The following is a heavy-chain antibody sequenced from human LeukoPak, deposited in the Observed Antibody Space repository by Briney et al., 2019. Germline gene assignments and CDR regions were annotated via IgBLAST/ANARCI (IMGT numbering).Heavy chain of an antibody. CDR1: RFTFSSYA. Sequence: GGSLRLSCAASRFTFSSYAMSWVRQAPGKGLEWVSAISGSGGSTHYADSVKGRFTISRDNSKNTLYLQMNSLRAEDTAVYYCAKDGPGVASGYGMDVWGQGTTVTVSS. CDR2: ISGSGGST. V-gene: IGHV3-23*01. J-gene: IGHJ6*02. CDR3: AKDGPGVASGYGMDV. D-gene: IGHD3-3*01.